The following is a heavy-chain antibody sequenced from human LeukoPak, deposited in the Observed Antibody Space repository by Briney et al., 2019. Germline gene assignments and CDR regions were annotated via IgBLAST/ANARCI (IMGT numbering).Heavy chain of an antibody. V-gene: IGHV4-59*01. CDR1: GGSISNYY. J-gene: IGHJ4*02. CDR3: ARGFDSKSTYFDY. D-gene: IGHD5-12*01. Sequence: SETLSLTCTVSGGSISNYYWNWIRQPPGQRLEWIGYIYNSGSINYNPSLKSRVNISVDTSKNQFSLRLTSVSAADTAVYYCARGFDSKSTYFDYWGQGTLLTVSS. CDR2: IYNSGSI.